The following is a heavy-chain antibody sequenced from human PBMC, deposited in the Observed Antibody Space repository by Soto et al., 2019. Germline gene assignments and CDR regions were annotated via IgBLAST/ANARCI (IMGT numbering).Heavy chain of an antibody. V-gene: IGHV3-21*01. D-gene: IGHD3-22*01. CDR1: GFNFITYS. Sequence: GGSLRLSCAASGFNFITYSLSWVRKAPGKGLEWVASISSSAVYIDYADSVKGRFTISRDNANNSLYLQMNSLRAEDTATYYCVRDGLDYYDTARLYFDKWGQGTLVTVSS. CDR2: ISSSAVYI. J-gene: IGHJ4*02. CDR3: VRDGLDYYDTARLYFDK.